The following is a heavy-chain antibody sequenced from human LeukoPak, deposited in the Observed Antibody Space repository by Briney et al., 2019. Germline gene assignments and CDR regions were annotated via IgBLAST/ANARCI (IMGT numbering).Heavy chain of an antibody. Sequence: GGSLRLSCAASGFTFSSYAMSWVRQAPGRGLEWVSAISGGGGSTYDADSVKGRFTISRDNSKNTLYLQMNSLRAADTAVYYCAKDCIAYSYGENPCYWDQGTLVTVSS. CDR2: ISGGGGST. V-gene: IGHV3-23*01. D-gene: IGHD5-18*01. J-gene: IGHJ4*02. CDR1: GFTFSSYA. CDR3: AKDCIAYSYGENPCY.